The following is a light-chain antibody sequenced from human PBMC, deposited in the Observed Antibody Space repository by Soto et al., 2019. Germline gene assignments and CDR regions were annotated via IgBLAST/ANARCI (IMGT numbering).Light chain of an antibody. J-gene: IGKJ3*01. CDR2: DSS. Sequence: VLTQSPATLSVSPGEGATLSCRASQSVGRSLAWYQQKPGQTPRLLMFDSSTRATDIPAKFSGSGSGTEFTLTISSLQSEDFAIFYCQQYDEWPLTFGPGTKVEI. V-gene: IGKV3-15*01. CDR3: QQYDEWPLT. CDR1: QSVGRS.